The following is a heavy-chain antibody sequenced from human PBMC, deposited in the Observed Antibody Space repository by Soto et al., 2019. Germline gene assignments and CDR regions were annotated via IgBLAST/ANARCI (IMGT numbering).Heavy chain of an antibody. CDR2: ISYDGSNK. D-gene: IGHD3-10*01. CDR1: GFTFSSYA. J-gene: IGHJ6*02. Sequence: GGSLRLSCAASGFTFSSYAMHWVRQAPGKGLEWVAVISYDGSNKYYADSVKGRFTISRDNSKNTLYLQMNSLRAEDTAVYYCARDIPPYRITIKLYYGMDVWGQGTKVTVSS. CDR3: ARDIPPYRITIKLYYGMDV. V-gene: IGHV3-30-3*01.